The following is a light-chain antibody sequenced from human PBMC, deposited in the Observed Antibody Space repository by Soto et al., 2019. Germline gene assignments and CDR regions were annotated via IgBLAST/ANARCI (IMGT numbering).Light chain of an antibody. CDR2: DAY. CDR1: QSVSSSH. CDR3: QQYGSSPIT. Sequence: ELVLTQSPATLSLSPGERATLSCGASQSVSSSHLAWYQQKPGLAPRLLIFDAYRRATGIPDRFSGSGYGTDFTLTVCSLEPEDFAVYYCQQYGSSPITFGQGTRLEIK. V-gene: IGKV3D-20*01. J-gene: IGKJ5*01.